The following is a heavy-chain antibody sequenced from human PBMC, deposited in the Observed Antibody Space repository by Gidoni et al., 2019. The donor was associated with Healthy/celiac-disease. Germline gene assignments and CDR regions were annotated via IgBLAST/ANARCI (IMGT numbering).Heavy chain of an antibody. V-gene: IGHV4-30-4*01. CDR3: ARSGSGSYYNL. D-gene: IGHD3-10*01. CDR2: IYYSGST. J-gene: IGHJ5*02. Sequence: QVQLQESGPGLVKPSQTLSLTCTGSGGSISSGDYYWRWIRQPPGKGLEWIGYIYYSGSTYYNPSLKSRVTISVDTSKNQFSLKLSSVTAADTVVYYCARSGSGSYYNLWGHGTLVTVSS. CDR1: GGSISSGDYY.